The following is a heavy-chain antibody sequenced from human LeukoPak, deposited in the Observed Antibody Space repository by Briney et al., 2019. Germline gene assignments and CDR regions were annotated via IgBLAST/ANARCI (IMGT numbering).Heavy chain of an antibody. CDR3: AKHIYGVVSIQQ. CDR1: GFTFRDAW. J-gene: IGHJ1*01. D-gene: IGHD3-3*01. Sequence: GGSLRLSCAASGFTFRDAWMTWVRQAPGRGLEWVGRIRSKTDGGTTDYAVSVQGRFTISRDDSKNTLYLQMSSLKTEDTAVYYCAKHIYGVVSIQQWGQGTLVTVSS. V-gene: IGHV3-15*01. CDR2: IRSKTDGGTT.